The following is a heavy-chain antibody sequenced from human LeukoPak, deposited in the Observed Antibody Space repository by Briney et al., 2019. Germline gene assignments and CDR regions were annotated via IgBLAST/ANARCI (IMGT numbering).Heavy chain of an antibody. Sequence: GGSLRLSCAASGFTFDDYAMHWVRQAPGKGLEWVSGINWNSGSIGYADSVKGRFTISRDNAKNSLYLQMNSLRTEDTALYYCAKDYTVRDSSGYAPLFDYWGQGTLVTVSS. D-gene: IGHD3-22*01. CDR1: GFTFDDYA. J-gene: IGHJ4*02. CDR3: AKDYTVRDSSGYAPLFDY. CDR2: INWNSGSI. V-gene: IGHV3-9*01.